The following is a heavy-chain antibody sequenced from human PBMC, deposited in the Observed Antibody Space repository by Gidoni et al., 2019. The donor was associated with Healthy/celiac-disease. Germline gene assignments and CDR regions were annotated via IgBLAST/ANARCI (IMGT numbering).Heavy chain of an antibody. Sequence: EVQLVESGGGLVKPGGSFRLSCAASGFPFSNPCTSWVRQAPGKGLEWVGRIKRKTDGGTTDNAAPVKGRFAISRDDSKNTLYLQMNSLKTEDTAVYYCTTPYDYVWGSYRYAYRGGDYWGQGTLVTVSS. CDR2: IKRKTDGGTT. CDR1: GFPFSNPC. D-gene: IGHD3-16*02. CDR3: TTPYDYVWGSYRYAYRGGDY. V-gene: IGHV3-15*01. J-gene: IGHJ4*02.